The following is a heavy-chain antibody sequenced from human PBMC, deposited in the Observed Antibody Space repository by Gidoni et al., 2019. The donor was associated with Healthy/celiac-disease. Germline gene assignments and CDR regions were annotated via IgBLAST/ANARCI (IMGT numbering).Heavy chain of an antibody. CDR1: GFTFSSYW. J-gene: IGHJ4*02. D-gene: IGHD3-22*01. Sequence: EVQLVESGGGLVQPGGSLRLSCAASGFTFSSYWMHWVRQAPGKGLVWVSRINSDGSSTSYADSVKGRFTISRDNVKNTLYLQMNSLRAEDTAVYYCARLGYDSSGYYEPYFDYWGQGTLVTVSS. V-gene: IGHV3-74*01. CDR3: ARLGYDSSGYYEPYFDY. CDR2: INSDGSST.